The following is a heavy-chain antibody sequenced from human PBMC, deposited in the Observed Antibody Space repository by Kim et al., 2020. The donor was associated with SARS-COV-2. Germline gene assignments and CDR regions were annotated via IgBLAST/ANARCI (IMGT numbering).Heavy chain of an antibody. CDR3: AKAQYGPGPFDAFDI. D-gene: IGHD3-10*01. V-gene: IGHV3-9*01. J-gene: IGHJ3*02. Sequence: GGSLRLSCAASGFTFDDYAMHWVRQAPGKGLEWVSGISWNSGSIGYADSVKGRFTISRDNAKNSLYLQMNSLRAEDTALYYCAKAQYGPGPFDAFDIWGQGTMVTVSS. CDR2: ISWNSGSI. CDR1: GFTFDDYA.